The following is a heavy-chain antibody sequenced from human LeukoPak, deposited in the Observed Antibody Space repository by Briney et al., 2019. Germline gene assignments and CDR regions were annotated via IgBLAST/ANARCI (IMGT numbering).Heavy chain of an antibody. Sequence: GGSLRLSCVASEFSFSTNWMSWVRQAPGKGLEWVAHINQGGNEKYYVDSVKGRFTISGDNAKNSLYLEMSSLRAEDTAVYYCASRRFNWNYNWFDPWGQGTPVTVSS. CDR1: EFSFSTNW. D-gene: IGHD1-7*01. J-gene: IGHJ5*02. CDR3: ASRRFNWNYNWFDP. V-gene: IGHV3-7*01. CDR2: INQGGNEK.